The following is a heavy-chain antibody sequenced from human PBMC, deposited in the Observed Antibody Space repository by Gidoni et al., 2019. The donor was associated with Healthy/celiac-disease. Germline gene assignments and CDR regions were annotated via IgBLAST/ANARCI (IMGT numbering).Heavy chain of an antibody. J-gene: IGHJ4*02. CDR3: AKDAGRGDCSGGSCYLVFYFDY. V-gene: IGHV3-30*18. CDR1: GFTFSSYG. D-gene: IGHD2-15*01. Sequence: QVQLVESGGGVVQPGRPLRLSCAASGFTFSSYGMHWVRQALGKGLEWVAVISYDGSNKYYADSVKGRFTISRDNSKNTLYLQMNSLRAEDTAVYYCAKDAGRGDCSGGSCYLVFYFDYWGQGTLVTVSS. CDR2: ISYDGSNK.